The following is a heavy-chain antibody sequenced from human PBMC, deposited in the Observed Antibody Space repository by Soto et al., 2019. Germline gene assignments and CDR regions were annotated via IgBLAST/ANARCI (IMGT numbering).Heavy chain of an antibody. Sequence: YLWSWIRQPPGKGLEWIGYINYSGSTKYSPSLKSRVTISVDTSKNQFSLKLTSVAAADTAVYYRVLMGEDYFYQYGMDVWGQGTTVTVSS. CDR1: YL. J-gene: IGHJ6*02. V-gene: IGHV4-59*01. CDR2: INYSGST. CDR3: VLMGEDYFYQYGMDV.